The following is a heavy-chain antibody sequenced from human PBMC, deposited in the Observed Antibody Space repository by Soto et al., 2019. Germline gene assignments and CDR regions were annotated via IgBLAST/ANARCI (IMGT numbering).Heavy chain of an antibody. Sequence: PGGSLRLSXAASGFTFSNAWMSWVRQAPGKGLEWVGRIKSKTDGGTTDYAAPVKGRFTISRDDSKNTLYLQMNSLKTEDTAVYYCTTAIVVVPAARPRDYYYGMDVWGQGTTVTV. D-gene: IGHD2-2*01. V-gene: IGHV3-15*01. CDR1: GFTFSNAW. J-gene: IGHJ6*02. CDR2: IKSKTDGGTT. CDR3: TTAIVVVPAARPRDYYYGMDV.